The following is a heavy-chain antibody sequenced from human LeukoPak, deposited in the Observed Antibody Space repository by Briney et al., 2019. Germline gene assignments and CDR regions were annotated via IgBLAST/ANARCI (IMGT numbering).Heavy chain of an antibody. V-gene: IGHV3-21*01. D-gene: IGHD3-22*01. CDR1: GFTFSSYA. CDR2: ISSSSSHI. J-gene: IGHJ3*02. CDR3: ARDHYYDSSGREGAFDI. Sequence: GGSLRLSCAASGFTFSSYAMTWVRQDPGKGREWVSSISSSSSHIYYADSVKGRFTISRDNAKKSLYLQMNSLRAEDTAVYYCARDHYYDSSGREGAFDIWGQGTMVTVSS.